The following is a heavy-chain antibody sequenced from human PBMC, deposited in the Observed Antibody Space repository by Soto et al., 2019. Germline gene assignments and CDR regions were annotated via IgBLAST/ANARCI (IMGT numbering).Heavy chain of an antibody. CDR3: AKDRSYYDILTGWSYYYYMDV. Sequence: AGGSLRLSCAASGFTFSSYAMSWVRQAPGKGLEWVSAISGSGGSTYYADSVKGRFTISRDNSKNTLYLQMNSLRAEDTAVYYCAKDRSYYDILTGWSYYYYMDVWGKGTTVTVSS. CDR2: ISGSGGST. J-gene: IGHJ6*03. CDR1: GFTFSSYA. D-gene: IGHD3-9*01. V-gene: IGHV3-23*01.